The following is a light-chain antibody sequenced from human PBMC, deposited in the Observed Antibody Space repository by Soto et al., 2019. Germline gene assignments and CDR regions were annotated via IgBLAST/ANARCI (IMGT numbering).Light chain of an antibody. J-gene: IGKJ4*01. CDR1: QDITNY. CDR2: DAS. CDR3: QQYDNLPLT. Sequence: DIQMKQSPSSLCASVGERVTITFQASQDITNYLNSYQQTKGKAPKPLTYDASNLETGVPSRLSGSGYGTDFTFTISSMQPEDIETYYCQQYDNLPLTFGGGTKVDI. V-gene: IGKV1-33*01.